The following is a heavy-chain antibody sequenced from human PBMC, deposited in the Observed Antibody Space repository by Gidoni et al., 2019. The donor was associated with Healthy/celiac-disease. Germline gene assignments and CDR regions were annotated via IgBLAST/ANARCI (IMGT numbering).Heavy chain of an antibody. D-gene: IGHD5-12*01. CDR3: ARGRGRGWLRWRGQNWFDP. V-gene: IGHV1-8*01. CDR1: GYTFTSYD. J-gene: IGHJ5*02. CDR2: MNPNSGNT. Sequence: QVQLVQSGAEVKKPGASVQVSCKASGYTFTSYDLNRVRQATGQVLEWMGWMNPNSGNTGYAQKFQGRVTMTRNTSISTAYMELSSLRSEDTAVYYCARGRGRGWLRWRGQNWFDPWGQGTLVTVSS.